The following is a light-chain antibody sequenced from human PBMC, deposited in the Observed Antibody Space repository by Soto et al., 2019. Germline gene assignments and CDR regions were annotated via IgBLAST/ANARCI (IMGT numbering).Light chain of an antibody. CDR1: QSVRSSY. J-gene: IGKJ1*01. CDR3: QQYGTSPRT. Sequence: EIVLTQSPGTLSLSPGERATLSCRASQSVRSSYLAWYQQKLGQAPRRLIYGVSNRATGIPDRFSGSGSGTDFTLTISRLESEDFGVYYGQQYGTSPRTFGQGTKVEIK. CDR2: GVS. V-gene: IGKV3-20*01.